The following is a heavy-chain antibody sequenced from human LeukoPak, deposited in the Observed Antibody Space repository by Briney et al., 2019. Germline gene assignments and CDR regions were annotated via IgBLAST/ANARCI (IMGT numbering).Heavy chain of an antibody. CDR2: ISGDGGST. J-gene: IGHJ4*02. D-gene: IGHD2-15*01. Sequence: GGSLRLSCAASGFTFDDYAMHWVRQAPGKGLEWVSLISGDGGSTYYADSVKGRFTISRDNSKNSLYLQMNSLRTEDTALYYCAKERYHCSGGSCYRYYFDYWGQGTLVTVSS. CDR3: AKERYHCSGGSCYRYYFDY. V-gene: IGHV3-43*02. CDR1: GFTFDDYA.